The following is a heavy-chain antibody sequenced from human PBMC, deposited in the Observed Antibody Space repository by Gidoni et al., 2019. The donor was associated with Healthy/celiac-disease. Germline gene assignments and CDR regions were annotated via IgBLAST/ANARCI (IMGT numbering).Heavy chain of an antibody. V-gene: IGHV3-23*01. CDR1: GFTFSSYD. D-gene: IGHD6-13*01. Sequence: EVQLLECGGGLVQPGGSLSLSCAASGFTFSSYDMSWVRQDPGKGLGWVSAISGSGGSTYYADSVKGRFTISRDNSKNTLYLQMNILRAEDTAVYYCAKDGISSSRAFDIWGQGTMVTVSS. CDR3: AKDGISSSRAFDI. CDR2: ISGSGGST. J-gene: IGHJ3*02.